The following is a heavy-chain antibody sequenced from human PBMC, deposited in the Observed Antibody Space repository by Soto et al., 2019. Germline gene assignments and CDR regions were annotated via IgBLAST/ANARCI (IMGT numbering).Heavy chain of an antibody. J-gene: IGHJ6*03. CDR3: AKGGRIAVAGTSRSSYYYYMDV. D-gene: IGHD6-19*01. V-gene: IGHV3-23*01. CDR1: GFTFSRYA. Sequence: GGSLRLSCAASGFTFSRYAMSWVRQAPGKGLEWVSAISGSGGSTYYADSVKGRFTISRDNSKNTLYLQMNSLRAEDTAVYYCAKGGRIAVAGTSRSSYYYYMDVWGKGTTVTVSS. CDR2: ISGSGGST.